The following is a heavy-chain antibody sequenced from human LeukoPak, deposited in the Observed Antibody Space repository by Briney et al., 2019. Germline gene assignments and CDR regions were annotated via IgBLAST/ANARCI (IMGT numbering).Heavy chain of an antibody. D-gene: IGHD6-13*01. CDR3: ARLGSSWSLDY. J-gene: IGHJ4*02. Sequence: SGGSLRLSCAASGFTFSNYGLHWVRQAPGKGLEWVAVIWYDGSNKYYADSVKGRFTISRDNSKITLYLQMNSLRAEDTAVYFCARLGSSWSLDYWGQGTLVTVSS. CDR1: GFTFSNYG. V-gene: IGHV3-33*08. CDR2: IWYDGSNK.